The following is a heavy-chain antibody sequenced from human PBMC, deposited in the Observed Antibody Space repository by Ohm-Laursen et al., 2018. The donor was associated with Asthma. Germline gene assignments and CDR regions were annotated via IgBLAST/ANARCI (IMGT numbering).Heavy chain of an antibody. CDR1: GFTFSSYG. CDR2: ISYDGSNK. CDR3: AKDGAHNSSGWRLDY. Sequence: SLRLSCAASGFTFSSYGMHWVRQAPGKGLEWVAVISYDGSNKYYADSVKGRFTISRDNSKSTLYLQMNSLRAEDTAVYYCAKDGAHNSSGWRLDYWGQGTLVTVSS. J-gene: IGHJ4*02. D-gene: IGHD6-19*01. V-gene: IGHV3-30*18.